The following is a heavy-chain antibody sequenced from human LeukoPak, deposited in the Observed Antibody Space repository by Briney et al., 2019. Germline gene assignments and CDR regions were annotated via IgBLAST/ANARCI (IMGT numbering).Heavy chain of an antibody. Sequence: GGSLRLSCAASGFLFSDYWMDWVRQAPGKGLEWVANIKEDGSEKYYVDSVKGRFTISRDNAKNSLYLQMNNLRAEDTAVYYCARAGPAAGIDYWGQGTLVTVSS. CDR1: GFLFSDYW. D-gene: IGHD6-13*01. CDR3: ARAGPAAGIDY. CDR2: IKEDGSEK. V-gene: IGHV3-7*03. J-gene: IGHJ4*02.